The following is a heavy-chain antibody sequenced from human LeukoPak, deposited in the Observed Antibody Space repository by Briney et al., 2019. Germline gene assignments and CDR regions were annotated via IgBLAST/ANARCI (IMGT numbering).Heavy chain of an antibody. CDR1: GFTFSSHW. V-gene: IGHV3-7*05. Sequence: GGSLRLSCAASGFTFSSHWMTWVRQAPGKGLEWVANINQDGSESYYVDSLKGRFTISRDNAKNSLFLQTYSLRAEDTAVYYCAKNLAVAAEDYWGQGTLVTVSS. J-gene: IGHJ4*02. CDR3: AKNLAVAAEDY. D-gene: IGHD6-19*01. CDR2: INQDGSES.